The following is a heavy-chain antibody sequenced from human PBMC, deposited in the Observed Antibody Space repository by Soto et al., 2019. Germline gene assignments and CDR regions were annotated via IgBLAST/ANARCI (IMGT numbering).Heavy chain of an antibody. V-gene: IGHV4-59*01. J-gene: IGHJ4*02. CDR3: ARAPVLYKGYQGSRTYYLFDF. Sequence: SETLSLTCTVSGGSMSSYYWSWIRQPPGKELEWIGYIYDTGSTSYNPSLKSRVTISVDTSENRFSLKVISVTIADTAVYYCARAPVLYKGYQGSRTYYLFDFWGQGTQVTVSS. CDR2: IYDTGST. CDR1: GGSMSSYY. D-gene: IGHD3-10*01.